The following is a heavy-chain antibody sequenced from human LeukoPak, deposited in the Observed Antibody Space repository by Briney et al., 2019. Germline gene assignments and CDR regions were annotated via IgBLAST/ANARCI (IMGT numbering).Heavy chain of an antibody. CDR2: ISWNSGSI. J-gene: IGHJ5*02. Sequence: GGSLRLSCAASGFTFDDYAMHWVRQAPGKGLEWVSGISWNSGSIGYADSVKGRFTNSRDNAKNSLYLQMNSLRAEDTALYYCAKEKEIDSSGYYFWFDPWGQGTLVTVSS. CDR3: AKEKEIDSSGYYFWFDP. V-gene: IGHV3-9*01. CDR1: GFTFDDYA. D-gene: IGHD3-22*01.